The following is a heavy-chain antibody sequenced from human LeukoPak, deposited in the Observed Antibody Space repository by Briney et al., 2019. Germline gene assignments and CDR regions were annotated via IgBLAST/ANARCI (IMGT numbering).Heavy chain of an antibody. J-gene: IGHJ6*02. CDR3: ASRGGYYHGMDV. Sequence: ASVKVSCKASGYTFTSYDINWVRQATGQGLEWMGWMNPNSGNTGYAQKFQGRVTMTRNTSISTAYMELSSLRSEDTAVYYCASRGGYYHGMDVWGQGTTVTVSS. CDR1: GYTFTSYD. CDR2: MNPNSGNT. V-gene: IGHV1-8*01.